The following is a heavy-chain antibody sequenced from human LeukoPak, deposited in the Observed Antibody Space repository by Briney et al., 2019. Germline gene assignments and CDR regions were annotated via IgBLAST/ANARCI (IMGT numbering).Heavy chain of an antibody. CDR1: GASISSYY. J-gene: IGHJ4*02. CDR2: FYYTGNT. Sequence: SETLSLTCTVSGASISSYYWSWIRQPPGKGLEWIGYFYYTGNTNYNPSLKSRVTVSVDTSKNQFSLRLTSVTAADTAVYYCARGYYDSSGYSNPFDYWGQGTLVTVSS. CDR3: ARGYYDSSGYSNPFDY. V-gene: IGHV4-59*01. D-gene: IGHD3-22*01.